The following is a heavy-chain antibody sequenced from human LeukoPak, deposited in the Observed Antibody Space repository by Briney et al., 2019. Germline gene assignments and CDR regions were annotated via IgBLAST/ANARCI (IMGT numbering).Heavy chain of an antibody. D-gene: IGHD2-21*02. CDR1: GYTFTSYG. CDR3: ARSPFVVVTAPHGY. Sequence: ASVKVSCKASGYTFTSYGISWVRQAPGQGLEWMGWISAYNGNTNYAQKLQGRVTMTTDTSTSTAYMELRSLRSDDTAVYYCARSPFVVVTAPHGYWGQGTLVTVSS. CDR2: ISAYNGNT. J-gene: IGHJ4*02. V-gene: IGHV1-18*01.